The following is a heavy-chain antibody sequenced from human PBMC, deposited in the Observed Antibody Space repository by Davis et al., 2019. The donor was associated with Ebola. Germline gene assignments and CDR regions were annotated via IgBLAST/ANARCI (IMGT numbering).Heavy chain of an antibody. Sequence: AASVKVSCKASGYTFTYRYLHWVRQAPGQALEWMGWITPFNGNTNYAQKFQDRVTITRDRSMSTAYMELSSLRSEDSAMYYCARGEWELLGARFDPWGQGTLVTVSS. CDR3: ARGEWELLGARFDP. CDR2: ITPFNGNT. D-gene: IGHD1-26*01. J-gene: IGHJ5*02. V-gene: IGHV1-45*02. CDR1: GYTFTYRY.